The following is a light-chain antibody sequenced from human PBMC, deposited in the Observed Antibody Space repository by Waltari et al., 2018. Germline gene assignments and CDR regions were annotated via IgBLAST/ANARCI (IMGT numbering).Light chain of an antibody. V-gene: IGLV1-47*01. CDR2: RND. J-gene: IGLJ2*01. CDR1: NSNIGSNY. Sequence: QSVLTQPPSTSGTPGQRVTIYCSGSNSNIGSNYVYWYQQFPGAAPNLLIYRNDQRPAGGPDRFSGSKCGTSTSRAISGLRSDDEADYFCASWDDNLSGAVFGGGTRLTVL. CDR3: ASWDDNLSGAV.